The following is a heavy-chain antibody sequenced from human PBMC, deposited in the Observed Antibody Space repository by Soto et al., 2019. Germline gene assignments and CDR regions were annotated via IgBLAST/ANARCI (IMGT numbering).Heavy chain of an antibody. Sequence: SETLSLTCAVSGDSISSNNWWSWVRQPPGKGLEWIGEIYHSGATNYNPSLKSRVTISVDTSKNQFSLKLSSVTAADTAVYYCARFNIVVVVAATRVSAFDIWGQGTMVTVSS. D-gene: IGHD2-15*01. CDR1: GDSISSNNW. J-gene: IGHJ3*02. CDR2: IYHSGAT. V-gene: IGHV4-4*02. CDR3: ARFNIVVVVAATRVSAFDI.